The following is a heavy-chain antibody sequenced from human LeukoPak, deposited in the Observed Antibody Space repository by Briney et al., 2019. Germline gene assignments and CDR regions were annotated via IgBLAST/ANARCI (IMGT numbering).Heavy chain of an antibody. D-gene: IGHD3-22*01. CDR1: GFTFDDYA. J-gene: IGHJ4*02. CDR2: ISGDGGIT. CDR3: AKAGYYDSSGHLDY. Sequence: GGSLRLSCAASGFTFDDYAMPWVRQAPGKGLEWVSLISGDGGITYYADSVKGRFTISRDNSKNSLYLQMNSLRTEYTALYYCAKAGYYDSSGHLDYWGQGTLVTVSS. V-gene: IGHV3-43*02.